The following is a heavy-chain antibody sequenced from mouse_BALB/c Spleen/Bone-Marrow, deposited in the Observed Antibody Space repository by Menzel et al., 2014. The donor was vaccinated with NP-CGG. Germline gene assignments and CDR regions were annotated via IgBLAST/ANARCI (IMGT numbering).Heavy chain of an antibody. J-gene: IGHJ4*01. CDR3: ARATPYYPLDY. CDR1: GFNIKDTY. CDR2: IDPGSGST. V-gene: IGHV14-3*02. Sequence: EVQLVESGAELVKPGASVKLSCTASGFNIKDTYIHWGKQKPEQGLEWIGRIDPGSGSTKYEPKFQGKATITADTSSTTAYVQLSSLTSEDTAGYYCARATPYYPLDYWGQGNAVTVSS.